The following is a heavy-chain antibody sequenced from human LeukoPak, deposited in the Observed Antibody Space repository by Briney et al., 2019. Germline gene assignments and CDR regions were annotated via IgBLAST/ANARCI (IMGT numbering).Heavy chain of an antibody. V-gene: IGHV3-64*01. CDR3: AKDDPGERWLASY. J-gene: IGHJ4*02. Sequence: PGGSLRLSCAASGFTFSSYAMHWVRQAPGKGLEYVSAISSNGGSTYYANSVKGRFTISRDNSKNTLYLQMNSLRAEDTAVYYCAKDDPGERWLASYWGQGTLVTVSS. D-gene: IGHD6-19*01. CDR2: ISSNGGST. CDR1: GFTFSSYA.